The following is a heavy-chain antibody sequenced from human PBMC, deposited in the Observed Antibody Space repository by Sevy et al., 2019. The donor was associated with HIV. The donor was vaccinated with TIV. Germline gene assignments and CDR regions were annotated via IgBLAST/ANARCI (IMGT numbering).Heavy chain of an antibody. V-gene: IGHV3-23*01. J-gene: IGHJ4*02. Sequence: GGSLRLSCATSGFTFSIYAMSWVRQAPGKGLEWVSSMSGRGGAIYYADSVKGRFTISRDNSRNTLYLHMNSLRVGDTAVYFCAKNRVDLGTARVFDYWGQGTLVTVSS. D-gene: IGHD5-12*01. CDR2: MSGRGGAI. CDR3: AKNRVDLGTARVFDY. CDR1: GFTFSIYA.